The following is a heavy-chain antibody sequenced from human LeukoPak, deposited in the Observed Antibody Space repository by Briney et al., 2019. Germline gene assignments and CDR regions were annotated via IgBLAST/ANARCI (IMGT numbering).Heavy chain of an antibody. CDR2: IYAGGTI. J-gene: IGHJ4*02. V-gene: IGHV3-53*01. D-gene: IGHD1-1*01. Sequence: GGSLRLSCAASGFTVSSNYMSWVRQAPGRGLEWVSIIYAGGTIYYADSVKGRFIISRDNSKNTLYLQMNSLRVEDTAVYYCARVRTQGTFDYWGQGTLVTVSS. CDR3: ARVRTQGTFDY. CDR1: GFTVSSNY.